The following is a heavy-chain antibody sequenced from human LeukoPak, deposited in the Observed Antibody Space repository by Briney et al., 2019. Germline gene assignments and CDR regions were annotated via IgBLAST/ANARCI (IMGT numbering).Heavy chain of an antibody. CDR3: AKVTTVTTYYYYYYMDV. J-gene: IGHJ6*03. D-gene: IGHD4-17*01. V-gene: IGHV3-30*02. CDR1: GFTFSSYG. CDR2: IRYDGSNK. Sequence: GGSLRLSCAASGFTFSSYGMHWVRQAPGQGLELVAFIRYDGSNKYYADSVKGRFNISRDNSKNTLYLQMNSLRAEDTAVYYCAKVTTVTTYYYYYYMDVWGKGTTVTISS.